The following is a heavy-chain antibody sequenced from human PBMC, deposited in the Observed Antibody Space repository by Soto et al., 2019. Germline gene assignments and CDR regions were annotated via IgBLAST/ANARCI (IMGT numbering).Heavy chain of an antibody. CDR1: GGSVSSGSYY. CDR2: IYYTGTT. J-gene: IGHJ5*02. D-gene: IGHD7-27*01. CDR3: APSGDVSWFDP. Sequence: QVQLQESGPGLVKPSETLALTCTVSGGSVSSGSYYWSWIRQPPGKGLEWIGYIYYTGTTKYNPSFKSRVTILLDTSKNKFSLKLSSVTAADTAAYYCAPSGDVSWFDPWGQGTLVTVSS. V-gene: IGHV4-61*01.